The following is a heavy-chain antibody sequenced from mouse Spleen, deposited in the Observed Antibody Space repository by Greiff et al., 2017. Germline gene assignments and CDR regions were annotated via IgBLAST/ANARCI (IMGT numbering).Heavy chain of an antibody. Sequence: LVKPGASVKISCTASGYSFTGYYMHWVKQSHGKSLEWIGYISCYNGATSYNQKFKGKATFTVDTSSSTAYMQFNSLTSEDSTFYYGAILWLRKAMDDWGQGTSVTVSS. J-gene: IGHJ4*01. V-gene: IGHV1S34*01. D-gene: IGHD3-1*01. CDR3: AILWLRKAMDD. CDR2: ISCYNGAT. CDR1: GYSFTGYY.